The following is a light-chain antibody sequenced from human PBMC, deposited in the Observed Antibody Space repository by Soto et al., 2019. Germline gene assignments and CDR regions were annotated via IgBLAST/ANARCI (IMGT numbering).Light chain of an antibody. CDR1: SSDVGTYNH. CDR3: CSYTTSSTLV. CDR2: EVS. V-gene: IGLV2-14*01. Sequence: QSALTQPASVSGSPGQSITISCTGTSSDVGTYNHVSWYQQHPGKAPQLIIYEVSNRPSGLSNRFSASKSGNTASLTISGLQAEEEADYYCCSYTTSSTLVFGTRTKVTVL. J-gene: IGLJ1*01.